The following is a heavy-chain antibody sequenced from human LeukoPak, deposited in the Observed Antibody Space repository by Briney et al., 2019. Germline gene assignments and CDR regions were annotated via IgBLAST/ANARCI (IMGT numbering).Heavy chain of an antibody. CDR1: GGPISSSSYY. Sequence: SETLSLTCTVSGGPISSSSYYWGWIRQPPGKGLEWIGSIYYSGSTYYNPSLKSRVTISVDTSKNQFSLKLSSVTAADTAVYYCASGVDSYGFRYYYYYMDVWGKGTTVTVSS. CDR2: IYYSGST. J-gene: IGHJ6*03. V-gene: IGHV4-39*01. CDR3: ASGVDSYGFRYYYYYMDV. D-gene: IGHD5-18*01.